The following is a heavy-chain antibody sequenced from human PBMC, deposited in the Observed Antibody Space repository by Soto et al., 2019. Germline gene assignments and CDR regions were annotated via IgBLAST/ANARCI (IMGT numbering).Heavy chain of an antibody. V-gene: IGHV1-3*01. J-gene: IGHJ4*02. CDR3: ARDHPPLWFGELLYYFDY. Sequence: QVQLVQSGAEVKKPGASVKVSCKASGYTFTSYAMHWVRQAPGQRLEWMGWINAGNGNTKYSQKFQGRVTITRDTSASTAYMELSSLRSEDTAVNYCARDHPPLWFGELLYYFDYWGQGTLVTVSS. CDR1: GYTFTSYA. CDR2: INAGNGNT. D-gene: IGHD3-10*01.